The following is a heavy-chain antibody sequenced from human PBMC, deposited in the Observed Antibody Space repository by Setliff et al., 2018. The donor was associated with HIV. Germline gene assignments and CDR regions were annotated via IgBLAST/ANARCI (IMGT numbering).Heavy chain of an antibody. Sequence: PGESLKISCKGSGYSFTTYWIGWVRQMPGKGLEWKGIIYPYDSDTRYNPSFQGHVTISADKSISTAYVQWSGLKASDTAIYYCARRPYYDSWSGHQAFDVWGQGTMVTVSS. CDR2: IYPYDSDT. CDR3: ARRPYYDSWSGHQAFDV. CDR1: GYSFTTYW. D-gene: IGHD3-3*01. J-gene: IGHJ3*01. V-gene: IGHV5-51*01.